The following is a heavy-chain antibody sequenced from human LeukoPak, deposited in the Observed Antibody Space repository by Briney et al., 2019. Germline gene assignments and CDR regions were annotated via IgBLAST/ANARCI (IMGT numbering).Heavy chain of an antibody. D-gene: IGHD3-22*01. Sequence: ASVKVSCKASGYTFTSYYLYWVRQAPGQGLEWMGVINPSGGSATSAQKFQGRVTMTRDTSTSTVYMELRSLRSEDTAVYYCARGPGPADDGGGYCFDYWGQGTLVTVSS. CDR2: INPSGGSA. CDR3: ARGPGPADDGGGYCFDY. V-gene: IGHV1-46*01. J-gene: IGHJ4*02. CDR1: GYTFTSYY.